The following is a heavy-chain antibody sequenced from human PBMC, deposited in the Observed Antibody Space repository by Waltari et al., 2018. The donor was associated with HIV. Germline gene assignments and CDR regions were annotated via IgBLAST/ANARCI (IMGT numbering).Heavy chain of an antibody. CDR1: GGPVSSGSYS. CDR3: AREFIAAAGPPYFDY. CDR2: IYYSWST. Sequence: QVQLQESGPGLVKPSETLSLTCTVSGGPVSSGSYSWRWIRQPPGKGLEWIGYIYYSWSTNYNPSLKSRVTRSVDTSKNQFSLKLSSVTAADTAVYYCAREFIAAAGPPYFDYWGQGTLVTVSS. D-gene: IGHD6-13*01. J-gene: IGHJ4*02. V-gene: IGHV4-61*01.